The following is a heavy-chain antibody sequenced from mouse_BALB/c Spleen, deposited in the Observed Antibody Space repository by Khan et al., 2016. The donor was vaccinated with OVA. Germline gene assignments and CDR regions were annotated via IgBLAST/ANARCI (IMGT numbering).Heavy chain of an antibody. V-gene: IGHV10S3*01. CDR1: ELTFNTNA. CDR3: VSSTRCAY. J-gene: IGHJ3*01. Sequence: EVQLVETGGGLVQTKGSLKLSCAASELTFNTNAMNWVRQAPGKGLEWVARLRSKRNNYATYYADSVKDRFTISRDDSQSMLYLRMSNLKTEDTTMYYCVSSTRCAYWGHVTLVTVS. D-gene: IGHD2-1*01. CDR2: LRSKRNNYAT.